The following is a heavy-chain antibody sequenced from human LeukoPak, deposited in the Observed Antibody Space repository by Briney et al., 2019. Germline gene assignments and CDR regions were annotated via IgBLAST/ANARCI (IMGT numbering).Heavy chain of an antibody. CDR3: ARGVSVTTPYLDS. J-gene: IGHJ4*02. Sequence: ASVKVSCKASGYTFTNHAIHWVRRAPGQGLGWMGRVSAYNGNTKYSQKFQGRVTMTTDTSTNTAYMEFLSLRYDDSAIYYCARGVSVTTPYLDSWGQGTLVTVSS. CDR1: GYTFTNHA. V-gene: IGHV1-18*04. CDR2: VSAYNGNT. D-gene: IGHD4-17*01.